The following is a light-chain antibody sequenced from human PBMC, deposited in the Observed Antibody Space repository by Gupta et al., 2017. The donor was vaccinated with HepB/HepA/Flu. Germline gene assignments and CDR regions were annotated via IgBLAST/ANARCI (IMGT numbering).Light chain of an antibody. CDR3: SSYTSSSTRV. CDR2: DVS. CDR1: SSDVGGYNY. J-gene: IGLJ3*02. Sequence: QSALTQPASVSGSPGQSITISCTGTSSDVGGYNYVSWYQQHPGKAHNLMIYDVSNRPSGVSNRFSGSKSGNTASLTISGLQAEDEADYYCSSYTSSSTRVFGGGTKLTVL. V-gene: IGLV2-14*03.